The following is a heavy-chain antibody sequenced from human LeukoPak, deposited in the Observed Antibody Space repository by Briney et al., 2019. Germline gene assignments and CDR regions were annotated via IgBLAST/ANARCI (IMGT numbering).Heavy chain of an antibody. J-gene: IGHJ3*02. CDR2: LHTSGST. CDR1: GGSISSGNYY. Sequence: SQTLSLTCTVSGGSISSGNYYWSWVRQPAGKGLQWIGRLHTSGSTNYNPSLGSRVTISVDTSENQFSMKLRSMTAADTAVYYCARDRGGIVGDTNAFDIWGQGTMVTVAS. V-gene: IGHV4-61*02. D-gene: IGHD1-26*01. CDR3: ARDRGGIVGDTNAFDI.